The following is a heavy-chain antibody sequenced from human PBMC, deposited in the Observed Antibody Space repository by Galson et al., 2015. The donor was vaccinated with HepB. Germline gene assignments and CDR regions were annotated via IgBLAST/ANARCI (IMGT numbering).Heavy chain of an antibody. Sequence: SLRLSCAASGFTFSSHAMNWVRQAAGKGLEWVSSISTDSLTIYYGDSVKGRFTISSDNAKHSLYLQMNSLRAEDTAVYYCARKTRAGSHGGGVDYWGQGTVGTVAS. CDR2: ISTDSLTI. D-gene: IGHD5-24*01. CDR3: ARKTRAGSHGGGVDY. J-gene: IGHJ4*02. V-gene: IGHV3-48*01. CDR1: GFTFSSHA.